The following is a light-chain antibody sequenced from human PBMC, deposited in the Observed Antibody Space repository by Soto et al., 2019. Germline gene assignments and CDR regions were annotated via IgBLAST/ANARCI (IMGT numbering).Light chain of an antibody. CDR2: DTS. CDR1: QSVSSK. Sequence: EIVMTKSAATLSVSPGERAALSCRASQSVSSKLAWYRQRPGQAPRLVIYDTSTRATGIPARFSGSGSGTDFTLTISSLQPEDVATYYCQKYNIAPRTFGQVSIVDIK. V-gene: IGKV3D-15*01. CDR3: QKYNIAPRT. J-gene: IGKJ1*01.